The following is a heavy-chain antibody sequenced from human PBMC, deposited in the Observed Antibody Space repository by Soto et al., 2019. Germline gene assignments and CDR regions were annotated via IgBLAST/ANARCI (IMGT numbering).Heavy chain of an antibody. Sequence: GASVKVSCKASGYTFTGYYMHWVRQAPGQGLEWMGWINPNSGGTNYAQKFQGWVTMTRDTSISTAYMELSRLRSDDTAVYYCARGFWSGYYSPPIPDHYFDYWGQGTLVTVSS. V-gene: IGHV1-2*04. CDR1: GYTFTGYY. CDR3: ARGFWSGYYSPPIPDHYFDY. J-gene: IGHJ4*02. D-gene: IGHD3-3*01. CDR2: INPNSGGT.